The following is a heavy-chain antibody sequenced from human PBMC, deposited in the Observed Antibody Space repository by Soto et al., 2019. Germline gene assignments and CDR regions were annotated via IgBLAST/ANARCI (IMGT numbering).Heavy chain of an antibody. CDR1: GFTFSSYD. J-gene: IGHJ4*02. D-gene: IGHD4-17*01. V-gene: IGHV3-30*18. CDR2: ISYNGNNK. Sequence: QVHLVESGGGVVQPGTSLRLSCVGSGFTFSSYDMHWVRQAPGKGLEWVAVISYNGNNKYYGESVEGRFTISRDHSKNQLYLELNSLSAEDTAVYSCAKEYGDYSPPYFDYWGQGTLVTVSS. CDR3: AKEYGDYSPPYFDY.